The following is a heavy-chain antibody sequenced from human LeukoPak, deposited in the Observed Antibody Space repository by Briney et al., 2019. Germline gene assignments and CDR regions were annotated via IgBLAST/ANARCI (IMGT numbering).Heavy chain of an antibody. Sequence: GASVKVSCKTSGYTFTSYYIVWVRQAPGQGLEWMGRIDPSGGSTSYTQKFQGRVTMTRGTSTSTVYMELSSLRSEDTAVYNCARNSGSGFDYWGQGTLVTVSS. CDR3: ARNSGSGFDY. CDR1: GYTFTSYY. CDR2: IDPSGGST. D-gene: IGHD2-15*01. J-gene: IGHJ4*02. V-gene: IGHV1-46*01.